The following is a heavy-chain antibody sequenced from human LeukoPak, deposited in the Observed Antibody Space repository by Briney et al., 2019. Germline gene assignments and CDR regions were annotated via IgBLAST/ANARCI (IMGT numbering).Heavy chain of an antibody. J-gene: IGHJ4*02. D-gene: IGHD2-8*02. CDR3: ARLLDCTGGVCYKDFDY. Sequence: ASVKVSCKASGYTFTGYYMHWVRQAPGQGLEWMGWINPNSGGTNYAQKFQGRVTMTRDTSISTAYMKLSRLRSDDTAVYYCARLLDCTGGVCYKDFDYWGQGTLVTVSS. CDR1: GYTFTGYY. CDR2: INPNSGGT. V-gene: IGHV1-2*02.